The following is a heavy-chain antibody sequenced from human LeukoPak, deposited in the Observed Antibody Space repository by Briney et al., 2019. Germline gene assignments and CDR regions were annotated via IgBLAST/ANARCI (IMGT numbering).Heavy chain of an antibody. CDR2: ISWNSGSI. CDR1: GFTFSSYA. CDR3: AKSDSAFAGTGYFDL. V-gene: IGHV3-9*01. Sequence: PGGSLRLSCAASGFTFSSYAMHWVRQAPGKGLEWVSGISWNSGSIGYADSVKGRFTISRDNAKNSLYLQMNSLRAEDTALYYCAKSDSAFAGTGYFDLWGRGTLSLSPQ. J-gene: IGHJ2*01. D-gene: IGHD6-13*01.